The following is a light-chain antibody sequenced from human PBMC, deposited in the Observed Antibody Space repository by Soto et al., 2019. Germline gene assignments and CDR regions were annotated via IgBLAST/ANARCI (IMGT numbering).Light chain of an antibody. CDR1: QTISSY. V-gene: IGKV1-39*01. CDR3: QQSYNSAPIT. Sequence: DLQMTQSPSSLSASVGDRVTLTCRASQTISSYLNWYQQKPGKAPKLLLYAASSLQSGVPSRFSGSGSGTDFTLTISSLQPEDFATYYCQQSYNSAPITFGPGTKVDIK. J-gene: IGKJ3*01. CDR2: AAS.